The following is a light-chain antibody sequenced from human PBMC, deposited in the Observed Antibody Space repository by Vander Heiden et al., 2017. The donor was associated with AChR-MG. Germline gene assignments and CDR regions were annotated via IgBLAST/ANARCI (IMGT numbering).Light chain of an antibody. CDR1: QSISSW. V-gene: IGKV1-5*03. Sequence: DIQMTQSPSTLSASVGDRVTITCRASQSISSWLAWYQQKPGKAPKLLIYKASSLESGVPSRFSGSGSGTEFTLTISSLQPDDFATYFCQQYNSSPFNVGPGTKVDIK. CDR2: KAS. J-gene: IGKJ3*01. CDR3: QQYNSSPFN.